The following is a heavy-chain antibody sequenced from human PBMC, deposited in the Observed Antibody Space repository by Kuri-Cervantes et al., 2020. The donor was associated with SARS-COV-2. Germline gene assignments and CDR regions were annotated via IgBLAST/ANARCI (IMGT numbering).Heavy chain of an antibody. D-gene: IGHD5-18*01. V-gene: IGHV4-4*07. J-gene: IGHJ3*02. CDR2: IYTSGST. CDR1: GGSISSYY. CDR3: ARTRMVNTAMAYSGAFDI. Sequence: SETLSLTCTVSGGSISSYYWSWIRQPAGKGLEWIGRIYTSGSTNYNPSLKSRVTMSVDTSKSQFSLKLSSVTAADTAVYYCARTRMVNTAMAYSGAFDIWGQGTMVTVSS.